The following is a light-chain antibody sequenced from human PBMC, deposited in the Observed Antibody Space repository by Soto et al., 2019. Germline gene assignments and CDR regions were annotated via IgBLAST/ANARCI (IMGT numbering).Light chain of an antibody. CDR3: SSYTSSSTLVV. CDR1: SSDVGGYNY. Sequence: QSVLTQPASVSGSPGQSITISCTGTSSDVGGYNYVSWYQQHPGKAPKLMIYEVSNRPSGVSYRFSGSKYDNTAYLTISGLQAEDEADYYCSSYTSSSTLVVFGTGTKVTVL. J-gene: IGLJ1*01. CDR2: EVS. V-gene: IGLV2-14*01.